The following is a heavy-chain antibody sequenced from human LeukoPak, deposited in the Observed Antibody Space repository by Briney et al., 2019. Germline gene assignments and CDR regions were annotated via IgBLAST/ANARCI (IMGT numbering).Heavy chain of an antibody. CDR2: IYPEDSDT. D-gene: IGHD3-22*01. CDR1: YGFTDHW. Sequence: GESLKISCEYGFTDHWIAWVRQVPGKGLEWVGIIYPEDSDTRYSPSFQGQVTISADKSISSAYLRWSSLKASDTAMYYCARARSYYYDGSAYYFDSWGQGTLVTVSS. CDR3: ARARSYYYDGSAYYFDS. V-gene: IGHV5-51*01. J-gene: IGHJ4*02.